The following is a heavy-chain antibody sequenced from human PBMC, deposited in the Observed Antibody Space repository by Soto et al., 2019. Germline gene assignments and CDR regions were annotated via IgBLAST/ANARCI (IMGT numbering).Heavy chain of an antibody. D-gene: IGHD3-22*01. CDR2: ISAYNGNT. CDR3: AREFYYDSSDALNFDY. CDR1: GYTFTSYG. V-gene: IGHV1-18*01. Sequence: ASVKVSCKASGYTFTSYGISWVRQAPGQGLEWMGWISAYNGNTNYAQKLQGRVTMTTDTSTSTAYMELRSLRSDDTAVYYCAREFYYDSSDALNFDYWGQGTLVTVSS. J-gene: IGHJ4*02.